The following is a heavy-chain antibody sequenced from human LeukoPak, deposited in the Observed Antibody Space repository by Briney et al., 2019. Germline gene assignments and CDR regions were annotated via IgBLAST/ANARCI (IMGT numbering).Heavy chain of an antibody. CDR3: ARVDDSSGYPTAHDAFDI. V-gene: IGHV4-34*01. Sequence: NASETLSLTCAVYGGSFSGYYWSWIRQPPGKGLEWIGEINHSGSTNYNPSLKSRVTISVDTSKNQFSLKLSSVTAADTAVYYCARVDDSSGYPTAHDAFDIWGQGTMVTVSS. D-gene: IGHD3-22*01. J-gene: IGHJ3*02. CDR1: GGSFSGYY. CDR2: INHSGST.